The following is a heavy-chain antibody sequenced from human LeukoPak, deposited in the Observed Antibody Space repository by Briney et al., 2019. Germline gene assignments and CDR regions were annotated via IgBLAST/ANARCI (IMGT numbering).Heavy chain of an antibody. CDR3: ARALYDSSGYYSHFDY. D-gene: IGHD3-22*01. CDR1: GFTFSSYS. CDR2: ITRSSNYR. J-gene: IGHJ4*02. Sequence: NPGGSLRLSCAASGFTFSSYSMNWVRQAPGKGLEWVSSITRSSNYRYYSDSMKGRFTISRDNAKKSLYLQMNSLRAEDTAVYYCARALYDSSGYYSHFDYWGQGTLVTVSS. V-gene: IGHV3-21*01.